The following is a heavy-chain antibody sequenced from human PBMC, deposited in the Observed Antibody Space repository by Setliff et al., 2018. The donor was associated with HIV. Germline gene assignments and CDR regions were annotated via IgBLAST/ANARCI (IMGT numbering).Heavy chain of an antibody. D-gene: IGHD4-17*01. J-gene: IGHJ4*02. CDR3: FVRVYGPIEY. V-gene: IGHV4-34*03. CDR1: HASFSDYY. Sequence: SETLSLTCAVYHASFSDYYRSWVRQAPGKGLEWIGEVNQSGSTNYNSSLKSRVTLSMDLSKNQFSLKLTSLTAADTAVYYCFVRVYGPIEYWGQGNQVTVSS. CDR2: VNQSGST.